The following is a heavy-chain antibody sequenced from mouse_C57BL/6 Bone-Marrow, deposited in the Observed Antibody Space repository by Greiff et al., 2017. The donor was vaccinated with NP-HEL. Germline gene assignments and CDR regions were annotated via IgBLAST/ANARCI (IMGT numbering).Heavy chain of an antibody. CDR3: ARDLLWLRRGVYYYAMDY. CDR2: LYPRSGNT. D-gene: IGHD2-2*01. J-gene: IGHJ4*01. Sequence: QVQLQQSGAELARPGASVKLSCKASGYTFTSYGISWVKQRTGQGLEWIGELYPRSGNTYYNEKFKGKAPLTADKSSSTAYMELRSLTSEDSAVYFCARDLLWLRRGVYYYAMDYWGQGTSVTVSS. V-gene: IGHV1-81*01. CDR1: GYTFTSYG.